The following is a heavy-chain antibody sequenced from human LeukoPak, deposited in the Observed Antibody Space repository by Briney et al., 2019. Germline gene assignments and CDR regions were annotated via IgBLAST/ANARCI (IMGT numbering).Heavy chain of an antibody. J-gene: IGHJ4*02. Sequence: GESLRLSCAASGFTFSSYSMNWVRQAPGKGPEWVSSISSSSSYIYYADSVKGRFTISRDNAKNSLYLQMNSLRAEDTAVYYCVRGYSYGYHVSKTYYFDYWGQGTLVTVSS. V-gene: IGHV3-21*01. D-gene: IGHD5-18*01. CDR3: VRGYSYGYHVSKTYYFDY. CDR1: GFTFSSYS. CDR2: ISSSSSYI.